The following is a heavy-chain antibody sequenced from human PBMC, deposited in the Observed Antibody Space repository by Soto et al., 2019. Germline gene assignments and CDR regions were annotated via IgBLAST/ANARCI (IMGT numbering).Heavy chain of an antibody. CDR3: ARFSGSYYYAMDV. Sequence: SETLSLTCPVTGASISSGGYSWSLISQHPGKGMEWIGYLYYSGSTYYNPSLKSRVTISVDTSKNQFSLQLKSVTAADTALYYCARFSGSYYYAMDVWGQG. J-gene: IGHJ6*02. D-gene: IGHD6-19*01. CDR1: GASISSGGYS. CDR2: LYYSGST. V-gene: IGHV4-31*03.